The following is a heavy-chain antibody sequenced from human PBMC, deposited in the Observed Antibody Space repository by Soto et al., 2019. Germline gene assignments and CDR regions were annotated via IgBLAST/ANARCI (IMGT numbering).Heavy chain of an antibody. CDR3: ARTNYISGSHPDPHFDY. J-gene: IGHJ4*02. CDR2: IYHTGST. V-gene: IGHV4-59*01. D-gene: IGHD3-10*01. CDR1: GGSLTTFY. Sequence: QVQLQESGPGLVKPSETLSLTCSLSGGSLTTFYWSWIRQPPGKGLEWIGDIYHTGSTNYHPSLNSRVTISIDTSRNQVSLKLRSATHADTAVYFCARTNYISGSHPDPHFDYWGQGTLVAVSS.